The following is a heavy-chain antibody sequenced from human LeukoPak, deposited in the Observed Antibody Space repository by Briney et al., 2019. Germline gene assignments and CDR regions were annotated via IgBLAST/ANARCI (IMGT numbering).Heavy chain of an antibody. V-gene: IGHV3-74*01. CDR1: GLTFSDFW. Sequence: HPGGSLRLSCAASGLTFSDFWMHWVRQPPGKELVWVALVKGDGRTTIYADSVKGRFTISRDNAKNTLYLQMNSLRADDSGVYYCATGHSYGYDYWGQGVLVTVSS. D-gene: IGHD5-18*01. CDR3: ATGHSYGYDY. J-gene: IGHJ4*02. CDR2: VKGDGRTT.